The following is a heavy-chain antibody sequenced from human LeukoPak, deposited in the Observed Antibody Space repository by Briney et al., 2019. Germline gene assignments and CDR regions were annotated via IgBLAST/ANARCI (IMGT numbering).Heavy chain of an antibody. CDR2: ISYDGSNK. Sequence: PGGSLRLSSAASGFTFSSYGMHWVRQAPGKGLEWVAVISYDGSNKYYADSVKGRFTISRDNSKNTLYLQMNSLRAEDTAVYYCAGRLLDYWGQGTLVTVSS. V-gene: IGHV3-30*03. D-gene: IGHD3-16*01. J-gene: IGHJ4*02. CDR3: AGRLLDY. CDR1: GFTFSSYG.